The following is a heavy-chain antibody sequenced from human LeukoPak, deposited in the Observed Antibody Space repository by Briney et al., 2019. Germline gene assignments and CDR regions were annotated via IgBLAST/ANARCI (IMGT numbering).Heavy chain of an antibody. Sequence: SETLSLTCTVSGGSVSSGSYYWSWIRQPPGEGLEWIGYIYYSGRTNYNPSLKSRVTISVDTSKNQFSLKLSSVTAADTAVYYCARGVVVAATPSTIDYWGQGTLVTVSS. CDR1: GGSVSSGSYY. CDR2: IYYSGRT. D-gene: IGHD2-15*01. J-gene: IGHJ4*02. CDR3: ARGVVVAATPSTIDY. V-gene: IGHV4-61*01.